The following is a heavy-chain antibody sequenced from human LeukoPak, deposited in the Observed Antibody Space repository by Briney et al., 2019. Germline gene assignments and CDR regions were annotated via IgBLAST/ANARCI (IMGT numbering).Heavy chain of an antibody. CDR3: ARLTSSWSFDY. D-gene: IGHD6-13*01. CDR2: ISPDGSDT. CDR1: GCSFTNYW. Sequence: GESLKISCKGSGCSFTNYWIGWVRQMPGKGLEWMGIISPDGSDTRYSPSFQGQVTISADKSITTAYLQWSSLKASDTAMYYCARLTSSWSFDYWGQGTLVTVSS. J-gene: IGHJ4*02. V-gene: IGHV5-51*01.